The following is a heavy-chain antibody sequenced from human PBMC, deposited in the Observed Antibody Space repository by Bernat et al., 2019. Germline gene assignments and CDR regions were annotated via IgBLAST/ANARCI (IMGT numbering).Heavy chain of an antibody. Sequence: EVQLVESGGGLVQAGGSLRLSCAASGFTVSNSYMTWVRQAPGKGLEWVSVIYSGGHTYYADSVKGRFTISRDNFKNKLDLQMNSLRAEDTAVYYCARGLYGGPFYWGQGTLVTVSS. CDR2: IYSGGHT. V-gene: IGHV3-66*01. D-gene: IGHD4-17*01. CDR3: ARGLYGGPFY. CDR1: GFTVSNSY. J-gene: IGHJ4*02.